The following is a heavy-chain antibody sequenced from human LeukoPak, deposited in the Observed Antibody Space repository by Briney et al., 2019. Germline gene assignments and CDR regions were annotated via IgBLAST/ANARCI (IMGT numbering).Heavy chain of an antibody. CDR3: ARDGEGYCSSTSCYGTY. Sequence: ASVKVSCKASGYTFTSYGINWVRQAPGQGLEWMGWISAYSGNTNYAQKFQDRVSMTTDTSTSTAYMELRSLRSDDTAVYYCARDGEGYCSSTSCYGTYWGQGTLVAVSS. D-gene: IGHD2-2*01. V-gene: IGHV1-18*01. J-gene: IGHJ4*02. CDR1: GYTFTSYG. CDR2: ISAYSGNT.